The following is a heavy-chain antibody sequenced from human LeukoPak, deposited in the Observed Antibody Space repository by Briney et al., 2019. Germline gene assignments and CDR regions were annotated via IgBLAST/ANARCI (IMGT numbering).Heavy chain of an antibody. J-gene: IGHJ4*02. Sequence: ASVKVSCEASGYTFTKYGITWVRQAPGQGPEWMGRLNPNTGHAVYAFKFQGRVTITRDTSSSTAYMEVTRLTSDDTALYYCAKDRDGADRIILWGQGTLVTVSS. CDR1: GYTFTKYG. V-gene: IGHV1-2*06. CDR3: AKDRDGADRIIL. CDR2: LNPNTGHA. D-gene: IGHD5-24*01.